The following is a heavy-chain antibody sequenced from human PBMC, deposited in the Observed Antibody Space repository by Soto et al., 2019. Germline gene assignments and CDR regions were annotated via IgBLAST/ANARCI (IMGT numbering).Heavy chain of an antibody. CDR3: ARVADTAIAGKYYFDY. CDR1: GGTLSSYA. V-gene: IGHV1-69*01. J-gene: IGHJ4*02. CDR2: IIPIFGTA. Sequence: QVQLVQCGAEVKKPGSSVKVSRKASGGTLSSYAISWVRQAPGQGLEWMGGIIPIFGTANYAQKFQGRVTITADESTSTAYMELSSLRSEDTAVYYCARVADTAIAGKYYFDYWGQGTLVTVSS. D-gene: IGHD5-18*01.